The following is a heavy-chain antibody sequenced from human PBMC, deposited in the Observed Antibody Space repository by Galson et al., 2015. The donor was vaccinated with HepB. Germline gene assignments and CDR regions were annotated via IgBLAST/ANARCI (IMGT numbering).Heavy chain of an antibody. D-gene: IGHD6-13*01. J-gene: IGHJ4*02. CDR2: IRTKRYGGTI. V-gene: IGHV3-49*04. CDR1: GFTFGDYA. CDR3: SRDFSMAAGGTVGVGDY. Sequence: SLRLSCAFSGFTFGDYAVTWVRQAPGRGLEWVCFIRTKRYGGTIEYAASVKGRFTISRDDSNSIAYLQMNSLKSEDTAVYYCSRDFSMAAGGTVGVGDYWGQGILVTVSS.